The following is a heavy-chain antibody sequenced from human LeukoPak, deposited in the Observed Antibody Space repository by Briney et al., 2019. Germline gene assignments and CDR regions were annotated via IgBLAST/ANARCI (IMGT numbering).Heavy chain of an antibody. CDR3: ASELERRPNYYYYYGMDV. J-gene: IGHJ6*02. Sequence: ASVKVSCKASGGTFSSYAISWVRQAPGQGLEWMGRIIPILGIANYALKFQGRVTITADKSTSTAYMELSSLRSEDTAVYYCASELERRPNYYYYYGMDVWGQGTTVTVSS. CDR2: IIPILGIA. CDR1: GGTFSSYA. D-gene: IGHD1-1*01. V-gene: IGHV1-69*04.